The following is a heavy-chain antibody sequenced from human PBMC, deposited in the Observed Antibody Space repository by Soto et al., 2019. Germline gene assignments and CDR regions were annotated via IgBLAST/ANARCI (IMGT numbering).Heavy chain of an antibody. CDR2: IKQDRTET. J-gene: IGHJ5*02. Sequence: GGSLRLSCVASGFTFSSFWMTWVRQAPGKGLEWVATIKQDRTETHYVDSVKGRFTISRDNAKNSLFLQMSSLRADDTAVYYCAKNQVSLDLRGQGTQVTVSS. CDR3: AKNQVSLDL. V-gene: IGHV3-7*01. CDR1: GFTFSSFW.